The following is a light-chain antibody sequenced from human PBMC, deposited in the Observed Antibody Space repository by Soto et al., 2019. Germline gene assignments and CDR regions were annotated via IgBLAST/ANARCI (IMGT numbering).Light chain of an antibody. CDR1: QSVSSY. Sequence: EIVMTQSPATLSVSLGERVTLSCRASQSVSSYLAWYQQKPGQAPRLLISDASTRATDIPDRFSGSGSGTDFALTISSLRSPDLAVYYCLQYSTWPPLYTFGQGTKLEIK. J-gene: IGKJ2*01. V-gene: IGKV3-15*01. CDR3: LQYSTWPPLYT. CDR2: DAS.